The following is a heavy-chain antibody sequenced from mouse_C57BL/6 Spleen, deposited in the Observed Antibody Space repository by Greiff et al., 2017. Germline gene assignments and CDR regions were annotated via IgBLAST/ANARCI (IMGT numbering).Heavy chain of an antibody. CDR3: TIYDGYLAWFAY. CDR2: ISSGGDYI. J-gene: IGHJ3*01. CDR1: GFTFSSYA. Sequence: EVKLQESGEGLVKPGGSLKLSCAASGFTFSSYAMSWVRQTPEKRLEWVAYISSGGDYICYADTVKGRFTISRDNARNTLYLQMSSLKSEDTAMXYCTIYDGYLAWFAYWGQGTLVTVSA. D-gene: IGHD2-3*01. V-gene: IGHV5-9-1*02.